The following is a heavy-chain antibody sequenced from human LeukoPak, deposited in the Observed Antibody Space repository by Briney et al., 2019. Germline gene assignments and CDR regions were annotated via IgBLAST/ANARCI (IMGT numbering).Heavy chain of an antibody. J-gene: IGHJ4*02. Sequence: GRSLRLLCEASGFIFNTYWMMWVRRARGKGLEWVANIKQDGSEKYYVDSVKGRFTISRDNAKNSLYLQMNSLRAEDTAMYYCARDSAGNDYWGQGTLVTVSS. D-gene: IGHD6-13*01. CDR1: GFIFNTYW. CDR3: ARDSAGNDY. CDR2: IKQDGSEK. V-gene: IGHV3-7*01.